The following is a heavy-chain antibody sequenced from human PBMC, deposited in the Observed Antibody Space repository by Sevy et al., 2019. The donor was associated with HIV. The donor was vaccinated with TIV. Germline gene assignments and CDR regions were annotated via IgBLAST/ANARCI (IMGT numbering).Heavy chain of an antibody. J-gene: IGHJ4*02. CDR2: ISSSSSYI. CDR1: GFTFSSYS. D-gene: IGHD2-21*02. Sequence: GGSLRLSCAASGFTFSSYSMNWVRQAPGKGLEWVSSISSSSSYIYYADSVKGRFTISRDNAKNSLYLQMNSLRAEDTAVYYCARDLSPFYCGGDCSDGYFDYWGQGILVTVSS. V-gene: IGHV3-21*01. CDR3: ARDLSPFYCGGDCSDGYFDY.